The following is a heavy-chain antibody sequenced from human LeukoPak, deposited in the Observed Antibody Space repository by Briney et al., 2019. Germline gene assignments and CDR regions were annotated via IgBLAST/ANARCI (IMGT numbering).Heavy chain of an antibody. J-gene: IGHJ3*02. CDR2: ISYDGSNK. CDR3: ARVWAGYAFDI. D-gene: IGHD3/OR15-3a*01. V-gene: IGHV3-30*01. CDR1: GFTFSSYA. Sequence: GGSLRLSCAASGFTFSSYAMHWVPQSPGKGLEWVAVISYDGSNKYYADSVKGRFTISRDTSKNTLYLQMNSLRAEDTAVYYCARVWAGYAFDIWGQGTMVTVSS.